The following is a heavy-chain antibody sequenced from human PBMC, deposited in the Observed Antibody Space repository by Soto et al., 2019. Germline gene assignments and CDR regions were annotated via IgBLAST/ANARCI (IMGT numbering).Heavy chain of an antibody. CDR1: GFTFSSYS. D-gene: IGHD5-18*01. CDR3: ARAPPEDTAMVASGGVYYYYYMDV. J-gene: IGHJ6*03. Sequence: GGSLRLSCAASGFTFSSYSMNWVRQAPGKGLEWVSSISSSSSYIYYADSVKGRFTISRDNAKNSLYLQMNSLRAEDTAVYYCARAPPEDTAMVASGGVYYYYYMDVWGKGTTVTVSS. CDR2: ISSSSSYI. V-gene: IGHV3-21*01.